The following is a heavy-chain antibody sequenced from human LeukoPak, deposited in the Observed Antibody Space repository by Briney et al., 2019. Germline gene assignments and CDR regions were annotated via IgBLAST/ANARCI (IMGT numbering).Heavy chain of an antibody. CDR1: GFTFSSYA. CDR3: ARDILTGLDY. CDR2: ISYDGSNK. Sequence: GGSLRLSCAASGFTFSSYAMHWVRQAPGKGLEWVAVISYDGSNKYYADSVKGRFTISRDNSKNTLYLQMNSLRAEDTAVYYCARDILTGLDYWGQGTLVTVSS. J-gene: IGHJ4*02. D-gene: IGHD3-9*01. V-gene: IGHV3-30-3*01.